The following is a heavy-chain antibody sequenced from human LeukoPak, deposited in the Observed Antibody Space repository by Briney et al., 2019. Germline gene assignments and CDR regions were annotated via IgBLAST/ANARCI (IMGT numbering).Heavy chain of an antibody. J-gene: IGHJ6*03. CDR2: IYTSGST. CDR1: GGSISSDNSY. CDR3: ARGILYGSGYYFYYMNV. Sequence: SQTLSLTCDVSGGSISSDNSYWSWIRQPAGKGLEWIGRIYTSGSTNYNPSLKSRVTISVDTSKNQFSLRLSSVTAADTAVYYCARGILYGSGYYFYYMNVCGKGTTVTVSS. V-gene: IGHV4-61*02. D-gene: IGHD3-10*01.